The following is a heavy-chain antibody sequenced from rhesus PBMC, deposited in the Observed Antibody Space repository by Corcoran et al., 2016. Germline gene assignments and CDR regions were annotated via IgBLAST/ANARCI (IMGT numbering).Heavy chain of an antibody. D-gene: IGHD2-39*01. CDR2: ISGSSGST. Sequence: QVQLQESGPGLVTPSETLSLTCAVSGYSIRSGSYWGWIRQPPGKGREYIGYISGSSGSTYYNPSLKSRVTISKDTSKNQFSLKLSSVTAADTAVYYCARTPGNRFDVWGPGVLVTVSS. CDR1: GYSIRSGSY. CDR3: ARTPGNRFDV. V-gene: IGHV4-99*01. J-gene: IGHJ5-1*01.